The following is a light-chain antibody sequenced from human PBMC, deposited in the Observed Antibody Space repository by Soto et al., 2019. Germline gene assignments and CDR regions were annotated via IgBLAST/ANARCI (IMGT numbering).Light chain of an antibody. CDR1: QSIRYW. CDR3: QQNNNWPPIT. J-gene: IGKJ5*01. CDR2: DAS. Sequence: DIQMTQSPSTLSASVGYRFTITCRASQSIRYWLAWYQQKPGKAPKLLIYDASTLESGVPTRFSGSGSGTEFTLTIRSLQSEDFAVYYCQQNNNWPPITFGQGTRLEIK. V-gene: IGKV1-5*01.